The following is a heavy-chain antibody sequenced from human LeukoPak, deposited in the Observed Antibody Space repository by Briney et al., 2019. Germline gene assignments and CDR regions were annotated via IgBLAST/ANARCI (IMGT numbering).Heavy chain of an antibody. Sequence: GGSLRLSCGVSGFTFSSYGMHWVRQAPGKGLEWVAYIRYDGSNRHYADSVKGRFTISRDNSKNTLYLQMNSLRAEDTAVYYCAKGSKAVLFTRDYYLDVWGKGTTVTISS. CDR2: IRYDGSNR. D-gene: IGHD6-19*01. V-gene: IGHV3-30*02. J-gene: IGHJ6*03. CDR3: AKGSKAVLFTRDYYLDV. CDR1: GFTFSSYG.